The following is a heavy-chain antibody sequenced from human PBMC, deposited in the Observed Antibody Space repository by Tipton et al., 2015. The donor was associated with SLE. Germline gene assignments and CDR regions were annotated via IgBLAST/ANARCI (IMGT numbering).Heavy chain of an antibody. Sequence: GSLRLSCVASGFTFSDYYMTWIRQAPGKGLEWVSYISFSVSSIYYADSVRGRFTISRDNAKNSLFLEMNSLTVADTAVYYCARFRTAATRYFEYWGQGTMVTVSS. J-gene: IGHJ4*02. CDR1: GFTFSDYY. CDR2: ISFSVSSI. CDR3: ARFRTAATRYFEY. V-gene: IGHV3-11*04. D-gene: IGHD6-25*01.